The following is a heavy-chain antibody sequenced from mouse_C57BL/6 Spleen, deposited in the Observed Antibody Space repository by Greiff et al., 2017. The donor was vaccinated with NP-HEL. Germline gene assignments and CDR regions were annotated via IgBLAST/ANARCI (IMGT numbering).Heavy chain of an antibody. CDR2: INPSTGGT. V-gene: IGHV1-42*01. CDR1: GYSFTGYY. Sequence: VQLKQSGPELVKPGASVKISCKASGYSFTGYYMNWVKQSPEKSLEWIGEINPSTGGTTYNQKFKAKATLTVDKSSSTAYMQLKSLTSEDSAVYYCARPIYYYGSSYRYAMDYWGQGTSVTVSS. J-gene: IGHJ4*01. CDR3: ARPIYYYGSSYRYAMDY. D-gene: IGHD1-1*01.